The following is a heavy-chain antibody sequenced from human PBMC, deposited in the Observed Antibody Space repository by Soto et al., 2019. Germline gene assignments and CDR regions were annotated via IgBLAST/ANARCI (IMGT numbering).Heavy chain of an antibody. CDR1: GFSFRSYA. D-gene: IGHD3-10*01. J-gene: IGHJ4*02. CDR2: ISSDGGGS. CDR3: VPRIALVTVGLDY. Sequence: GALRLSCSASGFSFRSYAMCWVRQAPGKGLEFVSSISSDGGGSDYADPVRGRFIISRDDSNNTLYLQMNSLRPEDTALYYCVPRIALVTVGLDYWGQGTVVTVSS. V-gene: IGHV3-64D*06.